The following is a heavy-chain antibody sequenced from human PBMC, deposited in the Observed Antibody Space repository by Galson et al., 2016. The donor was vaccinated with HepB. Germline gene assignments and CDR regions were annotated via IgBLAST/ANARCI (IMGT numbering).Heavy chain of an antibody. CDR1: GIAVSGNY. CDR2: IYNGGGIK. D-gene: IGHD3-9*01. CDR3: ARTAGLDSLDV. Sequence: SLRLSCAVSGIAVSGNYMSWVRQAPGKGLEFVSVIYNGGGIKYYSDSVKGRFTISGDNSKNTLYLQMNSLRAEDTAVYYCARTAGLDSLDVWGQGTTVTVSS. V-gene: IGHV3-53*01. J-gene: IGHJ6*02.